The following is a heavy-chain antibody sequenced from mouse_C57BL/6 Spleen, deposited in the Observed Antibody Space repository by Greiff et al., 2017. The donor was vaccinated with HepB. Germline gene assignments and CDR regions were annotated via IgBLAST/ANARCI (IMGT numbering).Heavy chain of an antibody. CDR3: ARGAYYSNYGFAY. CDR1: GYTFTSYW. V-gene: IGHV1-69*01. Sequence: QVHVKQPGAELVMPGASVKLSCKASGYTFTSYWMHWVKQRPGQGLEWIGEIDPSDSYTNYNQKFKGKSTLTVDKSSSTAYMQLSSLTSEDSAVYYCARGAYYSNYGFAYWGQGTLVTVSA. CDR2: IDPSDSYT. D-gene: IGHD2-5*01. J-gene: IGHJ3*01.